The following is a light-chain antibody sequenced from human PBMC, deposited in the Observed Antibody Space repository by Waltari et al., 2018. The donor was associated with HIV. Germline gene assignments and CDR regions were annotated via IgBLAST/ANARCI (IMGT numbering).Light chain of an antibody. Sequence: QSALTQPASVSGSPGQSLTITCTGTNRNIGFFNLVSWYQQYPGKAPQLIIYVVTSRPPGVSNRSLTISGLQTDDEAEYYCNSYSSDDTVVFGGGTKLTVL. V-gene: IGLV2-14*01. CDR3: NSYSSDDTVV. CDR1: NRNIGFFNL. CDR2: VVT. J-gene: IGLJ2*01.